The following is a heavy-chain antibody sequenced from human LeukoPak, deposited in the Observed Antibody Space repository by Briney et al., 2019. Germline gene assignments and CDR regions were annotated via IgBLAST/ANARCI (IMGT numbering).Heavy chain of an antibody. CDR2: INHSGST. Sequence: PSETLSLTCAVYGGSFSGYYWSWIRQPPGKGLEWIGEINHSGSTNYNPSLKSRVTISVDTSKNQFSLKLSSVTAADTAVYYCARDNAEWFGSPLEVGFDPWGQGTLVTVSS. CDR1: GGSFSGYY. V-gene: IGHV4-34*01. J-gene: IGHJ5*02. D-gene: IGHD3-10*01. CDR3: ARDNAEWFGSPLEVGFDP.